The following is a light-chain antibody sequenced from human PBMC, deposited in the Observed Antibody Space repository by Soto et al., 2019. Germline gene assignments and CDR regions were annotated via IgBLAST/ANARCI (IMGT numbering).Light chain of an antibody. CDR1: SSDVGGYDY. CDR3: SSFTSANTFYV. V-gene: IGLV2-14*01. CDR2: EVS. Sequence: QSVLTQPGSVSGSPGQSITISCTGTSSDVGGYDYVSWYQQHPGKAPKLIIYEVSNRPSGVSNRFSGSKSGNTASLTISGLQSDDEADYYCSSFTSANTFYVFGTGTKLTVL. J-gene: IGLJ1*01.